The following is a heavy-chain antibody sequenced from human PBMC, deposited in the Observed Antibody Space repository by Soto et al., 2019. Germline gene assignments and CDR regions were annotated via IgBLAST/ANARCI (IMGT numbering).Heavy chain of an antibody. CDR1: GFTFSNFL. CDR3: PTALGGVPYDH. Sequence: PWGSLRLSCAASGFTFSNFLMHWVRQTPGKGLVFVAHIHFDGSAPLYADSVKGRFIISRDNAKNTVYLQMNSLRPEDTAVYYCPTALGGVPYDHWGQGIQVTVS. D-gene: IGHD3-16*01. CDR2: IHFDGSAP. J-gene: IGHJ1*01. V-gene: IGHV3-74*01.